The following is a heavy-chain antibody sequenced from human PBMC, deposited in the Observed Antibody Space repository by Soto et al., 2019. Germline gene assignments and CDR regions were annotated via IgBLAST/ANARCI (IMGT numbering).Heavy chain of an antibody. Sequence: SETLSLTCTVSGGSISSYYWSWIRQPPGKGLEWIGYIYYSGSTNYNPSLKSRVTISVDTSKNQFSLKLSSVTAADTAVYYCARVWGSYWVWFDPWGQGTLVTVSS. D-gene: IGHD3-16*01. CDR2: IYYSGST. CDR1: GGSISSYY. V-gene: IGHV4-59*01. J-gene: IGHJ5*02. CDR3: ARVWGSYWVWFDP.